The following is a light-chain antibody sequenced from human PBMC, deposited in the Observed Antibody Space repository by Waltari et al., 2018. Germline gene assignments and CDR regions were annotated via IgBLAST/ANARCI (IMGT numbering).Light chain of an antibody. CDR1: QSISSW. J-gene: IGKJ4*01. CDR3: QQYNSWELT. V-gene: IGKV1-5*03. CDR2: KAS. Sequence: DIQMTQSPSTLSASVGDRVTITCRASQSISSWLAWYQQKPGKAPKLLIYKASSLESGVSSRFSGSGSGTEFTLTISSLQPDDFATYYCQQYNSWELTFGGGTKVEIK.